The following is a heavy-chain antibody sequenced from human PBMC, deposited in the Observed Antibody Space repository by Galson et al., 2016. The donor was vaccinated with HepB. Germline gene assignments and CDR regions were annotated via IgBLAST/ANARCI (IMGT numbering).Heavy chain of an antibody. V-gene: IGHV3-7*03. CDR1: GFTLSRYW. CDR3: TRDGSGWSAY. Sequence: SLRLSCAASGFTLSRYWMGWVRQAPVKGLEWVANIDQYGSEKYYVGSVMGRFTISRDNAKNSLYLQMDSLRAEDTALYYCTRDGSGWSAYWAQGTLVTVSS. CDR2: IDQYGSEK. J-gene: IGHJ4*02. D-gene: IGHD6-19*01.